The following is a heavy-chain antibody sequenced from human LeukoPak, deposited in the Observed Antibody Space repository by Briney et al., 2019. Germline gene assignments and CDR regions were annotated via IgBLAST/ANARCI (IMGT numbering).Heavy chain of an antibody. CDR3: ARSYSSGWYSDY. V-gene: IGHV1-46*01. CDR2: INPSGGST. CDR1: GYTFTSYY. D-gene: IGHD6-19*01. Sequence: ASVKVSCKASGYTFTSYYMHWVRQAPGQGLEWMGIINPSGGSTSYAQKFQGRVTMTRDMSTSTVYMELSSLRSEDTAVYYCARSYSSGWYSDYWGQGTLVTVSS. J-gene: IGHJ4*02.